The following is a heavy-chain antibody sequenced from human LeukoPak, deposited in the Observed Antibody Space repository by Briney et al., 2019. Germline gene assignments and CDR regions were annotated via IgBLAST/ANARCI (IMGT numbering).Heavy chain of an antibody. V-gene: IGHV3-66*01. J-gene: IGHJ4*02. CDR2: IYSGGST. Sequence: GESLRLSCAASGFTVSSNYMSWVRQAPGKGLEWVSVIYSGGSTYYADSVKGRFTISRDNSKNTLYLQMNSLRAEDTAVYYCARDLQTTYCSGGSCYGSAVYWGQGTLVTVSS. CDR1: GFTVSSNY. D-gene: IGHD2-15*01. CDR3: ARDLQTTYCSGGSCYGSAVY.